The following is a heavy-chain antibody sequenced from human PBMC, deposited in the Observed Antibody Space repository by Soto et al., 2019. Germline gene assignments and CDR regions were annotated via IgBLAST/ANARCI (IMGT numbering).Heavy chain of an antibody. V-gene: IGHV1-18*01. CDR3: ARDVVVVSSGSYNWFDP. J-gene: IGHJ5*02. Sequence: ASVKVSCKASGYTFTSYGISWVRQAPGQGLEWMGWISAYNGNTNYAQKLQGGVTMTTDTSTGTAYMELRSLRSDDTAVYYCARDVVVVSSGSYNWFDPWGQGTLVTVSS. CDR2: ISAYNGNT. D-gene: IGHD3-22*01. CDR1: GYTFTSYG.